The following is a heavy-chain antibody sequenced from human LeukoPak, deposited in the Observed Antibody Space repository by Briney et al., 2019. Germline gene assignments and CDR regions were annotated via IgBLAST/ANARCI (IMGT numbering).Heavy chain of an antibody. J-gene: IGHJ5*02. V-gene: IGHV4-39*01. CDR1: GGSISSSSYY. D-gene: IGHD4-17*01. CDR3: ARDYGDYVGATHWFDP. CDR2: IYYSGST. Sequence: PSETLSLTCSVSGGSISSSSYYWGWIRQPPGKGLEWIGSIYYSGSTYYNPSLKSRVTISVDTSKNQFSLKLSSVTAADTAVYYCARDYGDYVGATHWFDPWGQGTLVTVSS.